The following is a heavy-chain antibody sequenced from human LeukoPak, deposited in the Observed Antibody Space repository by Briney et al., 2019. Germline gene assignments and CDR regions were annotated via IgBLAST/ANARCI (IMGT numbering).Heavy chain of an antibody. Sequence: PSQTLSLTCTVSGASISGGVFYWSWIRQQPGKGLEYIGYIYNSGNIYYNPSLKSRVTISLDTSKNQFSLSLSPATAADTAVYFCARDRSSGYYDYWGQGTLVTVSS. D-gene: IGHD3-22*01. CDR2: IYNSGNI. J-gene: IGHJ4*02. V-gene: IGHV4-31*03. CDR3: ARDRSSGYYDY. CDR1: GASISGGVFY.